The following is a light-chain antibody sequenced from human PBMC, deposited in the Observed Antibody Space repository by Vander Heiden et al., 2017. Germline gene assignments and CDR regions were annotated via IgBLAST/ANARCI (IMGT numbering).Light chain of an antibody. J-gene: IGKJ1*01. CDR1: QSVSTSY. Sequence: EIVLTQSPGTLSVSPGERATLSCRASQSVSTSYLAWYQQKPGQAPRLLISGASSRATGIPDRFSGSGSGTDFTLTITRLEPEDFAVYYCQQYRTFGQGTKVEIK. V-gene: IGKV3-20*01. CDR3: QQYRT. CDR2: GAS.